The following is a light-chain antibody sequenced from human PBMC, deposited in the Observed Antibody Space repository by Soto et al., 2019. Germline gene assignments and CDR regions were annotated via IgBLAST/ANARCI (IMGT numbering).Light chain of an antibody. V-gene: IGKV4-1*01. CDR3: QQYYSTPLT. CDR2: WAS. Sequence: DIVMTQSPDSLAVSLGERATINCKSNQSVVYSSNNKNYVAWHQQKPGQPPKLLIYWASTREAGVTDRFSGSGAGTDFTLTIRSLQAEDVAVYYCQQYYSTPLTFGGGTKVEIK. CDR1: QSVVYSSNNKNY. J-gene: IGKJ4*01.